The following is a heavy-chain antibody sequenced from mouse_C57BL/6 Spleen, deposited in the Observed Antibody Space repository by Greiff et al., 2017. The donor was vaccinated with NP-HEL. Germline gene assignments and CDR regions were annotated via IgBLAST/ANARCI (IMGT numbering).Heavy chain of an antibody. J-gene: IGHJ2*01. V-gene: IGHV1-81*01. CDR3: ARGGAQATLDY. CDR2: IYPRSGNT. CDR1: GYTFTSYG. D-gene: IGHD3-2*02. Sequence: LVESGAELARPGASVKLSCKASGYTFTSYGISWVKQRTGQGLEWIGEIYPRSGNTYYNEKFKGKATLTADKSSSTAYMELRSLTSEDSAVYFCARGGAQATLDYWGQGTTLTVSS.